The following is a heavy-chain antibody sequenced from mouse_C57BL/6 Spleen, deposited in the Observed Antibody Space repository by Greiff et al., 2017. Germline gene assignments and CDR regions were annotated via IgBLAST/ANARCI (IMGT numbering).Heavy chain of an antibody. J-gene: IGHJ2*01. D-gene: IGHD2-1*01. V-gene: IGHV5-4*01. CDR3: ARDRSMVTYFDY. Sequence: EVMLVESGGGLVKPGGSLKLSCAASGFTFSSYAMSWVRQTPEKRLEWVATISDGGSYTYYPDNVKGRFTISRDNAKNNLYLQMSHLKSEDTAMYYCARDRSMVTYFDYWGQGTTLTVSS. CDR1: GFTFSSYA. CDR2: ISDGGSYT.